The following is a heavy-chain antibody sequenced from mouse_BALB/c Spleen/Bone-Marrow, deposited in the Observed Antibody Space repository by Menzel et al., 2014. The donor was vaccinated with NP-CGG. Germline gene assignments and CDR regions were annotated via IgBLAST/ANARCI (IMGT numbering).Heavy chain of an antibody. V-gene: IGHV4-1*02. CDR3: ARTYYGPPAY. Sequence: EVKLVESGGGLVQPGGSLKLSCAASGFDFSRYWMSWVRQAPGKGLEWIGEINPDSSTINYTPSLKDKFIISRDNAKNTLYLQMSKVRSEDTALYYCARTYYGPPAYRGQGTLVTVSA. D-gene: IGHD1-2*01. CDR2: INPDSSTI. J-gene: IGHJ3*01. CDR1: GFDFSRYW.